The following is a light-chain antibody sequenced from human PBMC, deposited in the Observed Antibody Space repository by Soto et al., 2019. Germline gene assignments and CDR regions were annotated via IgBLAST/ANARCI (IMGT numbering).Light chain of an antibody. V-gene: IGKV1-33*01. CDR3: QQNDSTPWT. CDR2: DAS. J-gene: IGKJ1*01. CDR1: QHINTY. Sequence: EIGMSQSPSSLPASKGNRVTITCQASQHINTYLTWYQHKPGQAPNLLIHDASHLATGVPSRFSGSGSGTDFTLTINSLQAEDVAVYYCQQNDSTPWTFGQGTKVDIK.